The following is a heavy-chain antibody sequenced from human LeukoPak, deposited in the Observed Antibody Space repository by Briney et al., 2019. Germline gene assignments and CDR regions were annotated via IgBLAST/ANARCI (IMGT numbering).Heavy chain of an antibody. CDR3: AKDKIVGAIFRFDY. CDR2: ISGSGGST. Sequence: GESLRLSCVASGFTFSTFAMSWVRQAPGKGLEWVSGISGSGGSTDYADSVKGRFTISRDNSKNTLYLQMNSLRAEDTAVYYCAKDKIVGAIFRFDYWGQGTLVTVSS. V-gene: IGHV3-23*01. J-gene: IGHJ4*02. D-gene: IGHD1-26*01. CDR1: GFTFSTFA.